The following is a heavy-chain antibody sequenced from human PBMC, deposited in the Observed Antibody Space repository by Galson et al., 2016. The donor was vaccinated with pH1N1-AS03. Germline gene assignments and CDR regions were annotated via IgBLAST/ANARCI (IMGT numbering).Heavy chain of an antibody. CDR3: AKGDDFWSGYSPNYYYCMDV. CDR2: ISGSGGTT. Sequence: SLRLSCAASGFSFSTYAMTWVRQAPGKGLEWVSGISGSGGTTYYAESVKGRSAIPRDNSKNTLYLLMNSLRAEDTAVYYCAKGDDFWSGYSPNYYYCMDVWGKGTTVTVS. V-gene: IGHV3-23*01. J-gene: IGHJ6*03. D-gene: IGHD3-3*01. CDR1: GFSFSTYA.